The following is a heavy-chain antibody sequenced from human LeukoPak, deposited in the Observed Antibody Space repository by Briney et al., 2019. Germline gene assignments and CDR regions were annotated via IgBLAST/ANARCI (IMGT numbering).Heavy chain of an antibody. CDR1: GFTFSSYS. J-gene: IGHJ4*02. CDR3: ARRPFNSQRGYSGYEPYYFDY. D-gene: IGHD5-12*01. Sequence: GGSLRLSCAASGFTFSSYSMNWVRQAPGKGLEWVSSISSSSSYIYYADSVKGRFTISRDNAKNSLYLQMNSLRAEDTAVYYCARRPFNSQRGYSGYEPYYFDYWGQGTLVTVSS. CDR2: ISSSSSYI. V-gene: IGHV3-21*01.